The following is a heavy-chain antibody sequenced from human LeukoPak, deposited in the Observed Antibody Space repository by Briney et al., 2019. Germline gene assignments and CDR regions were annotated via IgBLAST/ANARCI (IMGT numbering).Heavy chain of an antibody. D-gene: IGHD6-25*01. CDR1: GYTFTNYH. CDR3: ARTTSFTASGYDY. CDR2: MNLNNGDS. J-gene: IGHJ4*02. Sequence: ASVKVSCKASGYTFTNYHINWVRQATGQGLEWMGWMNLNNGDSGYAQKFQGRVTITRDTSISTSYMELRSLRSDDTAVYFCARTTSFTASGYDYWGQGTLVTVSS. V-gene: IGHV1-8*03.